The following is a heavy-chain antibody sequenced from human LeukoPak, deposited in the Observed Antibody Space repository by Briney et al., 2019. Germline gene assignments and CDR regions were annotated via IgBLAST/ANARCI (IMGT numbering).Heavy chain of an antibody. V-gene: IGHV3-66*01. D-gene: IGHD3-9*01. CDR1: GFTVSSNF. CDR2: IYSGGST. Sequence: GGTLRLSCAASGFTVSSNFMSWVRQAPGKGLEWVSVIYSGGSTYYADSVKGRFTISRDNSKNTLYLQMNSLRVEDTAVYYCALGLVTDYWGQGTLVTVSS. J-gene: IGHJ4*02. CDR3: ALGLVTDY.